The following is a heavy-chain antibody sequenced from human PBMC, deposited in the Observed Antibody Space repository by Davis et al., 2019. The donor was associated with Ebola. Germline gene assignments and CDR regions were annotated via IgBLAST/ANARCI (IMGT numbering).Heavy chain of an antibody. D-gene: IGHD2-21*01. V-gene: IGHV1-18*04. CDR1: GYTFSTYG. CDR2: ISGYSGNT. J-gene: IGHJ4*02. Sequence: AASVKVSCKASGYTFSTYGMSWVRQAPGQGLEWMGWISGYSGNTNYAQKFQDRVTMTTDTSTTTAYMELRSLRSDDTALYYCARGPAGDVVVSVPFDHWGQGTLFTVSS. CDR3: ARGPAGDVVVSVPFDH.